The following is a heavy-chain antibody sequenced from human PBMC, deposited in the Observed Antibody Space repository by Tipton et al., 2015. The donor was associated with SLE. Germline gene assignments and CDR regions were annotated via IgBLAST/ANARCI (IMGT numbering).Heavy chain of an antibody. J-gene: IGHJ4*02. CDR1: GGSLIPYY. Sequence: TLSLTCTVSGGSLIPYYWHWIRQSPGKGLEWIGYIFYTGSTNYNPSLKSRVTMLVDTSKNQVSLRLTYVTAADTAIYYCARGASAAGTYFWGQGTLVTVSS. D-gene: IGHD6-13*01. CDR2: IFYTGST. CDR3: ARGASAAGTYF. V-gene: IGHV4-59*01.